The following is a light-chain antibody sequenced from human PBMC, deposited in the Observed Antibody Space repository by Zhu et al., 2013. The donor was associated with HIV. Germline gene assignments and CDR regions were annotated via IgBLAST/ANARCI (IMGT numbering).Light chain of an antibody. CDR2: EVS. Sequence: QSALTQPASVSGSPGQSITISCTGTSSDVGSYNLVSWYQHYPGKAPKLMIYEVSKRPSGVSDRFSGSKSGNTASLTISGLQAEDEADYYCCSYAGSSTLVFGGGTKLTV. CDR3: CSYAGSSTLV. J-gene: IGLJ2*01. V-gene: IGLV2-23*02. CDR1: SSDVGSYNL.